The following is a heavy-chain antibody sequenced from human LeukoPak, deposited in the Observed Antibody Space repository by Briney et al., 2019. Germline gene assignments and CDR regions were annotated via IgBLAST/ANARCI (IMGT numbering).Heavy chain of an antibody. Sequence: PGGSLRLSCAASGFTFSSYSMNWVRQAPGKGLEWVSSISSSSSYIYYADSVKGRFTISRDDAKNSLYLQMNSLRAEDTAVYYCARIIAAAGGYWGQGTLVTVSS. CDR1: GFTFSSYS. J-gene: IGHJ4*02. V-gene: IGHV3-21*01. CDR2: ISSSSSYI. CDR3: ARIIAAAGGY. D-gene: IGHD6-13*01.